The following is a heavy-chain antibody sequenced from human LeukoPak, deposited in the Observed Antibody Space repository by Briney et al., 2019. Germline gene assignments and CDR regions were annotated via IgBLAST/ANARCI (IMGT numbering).Heavy chain of an antibody. CDR3: ARDLYGGNSVASFDY. V-gene: IGHV3-30*03. CDR2: ISYDGSNK. D-gene: IGHD4-23*01. J-gene: IGHJ4*02. CDR1: GFTFSSYG. Sequence: PGRSLRLSCAASGFTFSSYGMHWVRQAPGKGLEWVAVISYDGSNKYYADSVKGRFTISRDNSKNTLYLQMNSLRAEDTAVYYCARDLYGGNSVASFDYWGQGTLVTVSS.